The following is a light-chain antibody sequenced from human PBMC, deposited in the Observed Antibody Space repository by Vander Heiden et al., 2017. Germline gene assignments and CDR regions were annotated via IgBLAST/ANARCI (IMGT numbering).Light chain of an antibody. CDR2: VNSDGRH. CDR1: SGHSGIA. V-gene: IGLV4-69*01. J-gene: IGLJ3*02. CDR3: QTWGAGVRV. Sequence: QLVLTQSPSPSASLGASPKPTSTLNSGHSGIAIAWHQQQPEKGPRFLMKVNSDGRHNKGEGIPDRFSGSSSGAERYLTISSLQSEDEADYYCQTWGAGVRVFGGGTKLTVL.